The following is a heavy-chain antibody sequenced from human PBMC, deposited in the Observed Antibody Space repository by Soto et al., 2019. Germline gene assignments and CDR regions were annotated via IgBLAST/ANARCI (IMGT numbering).Heavy chain of an antibody. Sequence: ASLKVSCKASGGTFSSYAISLVRQAPGQGLEWMGGVIPIFGTANYAQKFQGRVTITADESTSTAYMELSSLRSEDTAVYYCARRFDYGSGSYYNNPYYYYYCGMDVWGQGTTVTVSS. J-gene: IGHJ6*02. CDR1: GGTFSSYA. V-gene: IGHV1-69*13. CDR2: VIPIFGTA. D-gene: IGHD3-10*01. CDR3: ARRFDYGSGSYYNNPYYYYYCGMDV.